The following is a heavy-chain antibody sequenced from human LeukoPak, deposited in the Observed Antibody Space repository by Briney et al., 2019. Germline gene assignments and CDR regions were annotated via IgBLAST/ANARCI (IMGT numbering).Heavy chain of an antibody. J-gene: IGHJ5*02. CDR1: SDSISDYY. CDR3: VRVHYSSGSLSSWFDP. D-gene: IGHD3-10*01. CDR2: ISYSGGV. Sequence: LETLCLTCTVSSDSISDYYWGWIRQPPGKGLEWIGYISYSGGVSYSPSLKPPVTISLDTSKNQVSLKLSSVTAADTAIYYCVRVHYSSGSLSSWFDPWGRENLVPVSS. V-gene: IGHV4-59*08.